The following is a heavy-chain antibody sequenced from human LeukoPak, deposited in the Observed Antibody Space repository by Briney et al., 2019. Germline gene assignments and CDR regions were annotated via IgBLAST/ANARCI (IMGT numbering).Heavy chain of an antibody. D-gene: IGHD3-9*01. Sequence: SETLSLTCTVSGGSISSHYWSWIRQPPGKGLEWIGYIYYSGSTNYNPSLKSRVTISVDTSKNQFSLKLSSVTAADTAVYYCARHPSYDILTGAYNWFDPWGQGTLVTVSS. CDR3: ARHPSYDILTGAYNWFDP. CDR2: IYYSGST. J-gene: IGHJ5*02. V-gene: IGHV4-59*08. CDR1: GGSISSHY.